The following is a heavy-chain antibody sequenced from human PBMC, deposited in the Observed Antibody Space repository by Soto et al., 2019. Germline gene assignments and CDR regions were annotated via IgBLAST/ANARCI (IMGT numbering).Heavy chain of an antibody. CDR2: ISGSGGST. V-gene: IGHV3-23*01. Sequence: GGSLRLSCAASGFTFSSYAMSWVRQAPGKGLEWVSAISGSGGSTYYADSVKGRFTISRDNSKNTLYLQMNSLRAEDTAVYYCAKPPYTFLARLGSAVTFPDYWGQGTLVTVSS. J-gene: IGHJ4*02. D-gene: IGHD3-16*01. CDR3: AKPPYTFLARLGSAVTFPDY. CDR1: GFTFSSYA.